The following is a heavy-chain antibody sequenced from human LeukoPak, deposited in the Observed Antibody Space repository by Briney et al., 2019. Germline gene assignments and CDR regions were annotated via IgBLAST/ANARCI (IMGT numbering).Heavy chain of an antibody. J-gene: IGHJ4*02. V-gene: IGHV1-2*02. Sequence: ASVKVSCKASGYTFTSYGISWVRQAPGQGLEWMGWINPSNGVTNFAQTFRGRVALTRDTSIDTVYMDLTSLKFDDTAVYYCARDRVGEAAPGVLDFWGQGTLVSVSS. CDR1: GYTFTSYG. D-gene: IGHD2-8*01. CDR2: INPSNGVT. CDR3: ARDRVGEAAPGVLDF.